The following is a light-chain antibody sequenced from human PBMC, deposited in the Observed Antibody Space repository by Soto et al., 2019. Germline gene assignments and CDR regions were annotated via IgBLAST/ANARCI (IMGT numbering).Light chain of an antibody. CDR1: QNVASH. J-gene: IGKJ1*01. V-gene: IGKV3-15*01. CDR3: QQYNNWPPTWT. CDR2: GAS. Sequence: VMTQSPATLSVSPGERATLSCRASQNVASHLAWYQHKPGQAPRLLIYGASTSATGLPARFSGSGSGTEFTLTISSLQSEDFAVYYCQQYNNWPPTWTFGQGTKVEIK.